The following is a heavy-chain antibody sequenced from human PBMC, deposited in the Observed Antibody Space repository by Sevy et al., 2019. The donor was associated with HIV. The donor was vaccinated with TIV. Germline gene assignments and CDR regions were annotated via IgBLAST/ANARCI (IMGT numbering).Heavy chain of an antibody. Sequence: SETLSLTCTVSGGSISSSSYYWGWIRQPPGKGLEWIGSIYYSGSTYYNPSLKSRVTISVDTSKNQFSLKLSSVTAADTAVYYCARHWVNLYGSGSYYNRDWFDPWGQGTLVTVSS. J-gene: IGHJ5*02. CDR3: ARHWVNLYGSGSYYNRDWFDP. D-gene: IGHD3-10*01. CDR2: IYYSGST. V-gene: IGHV4-39*01. CDR1: GGSISSSSYY.